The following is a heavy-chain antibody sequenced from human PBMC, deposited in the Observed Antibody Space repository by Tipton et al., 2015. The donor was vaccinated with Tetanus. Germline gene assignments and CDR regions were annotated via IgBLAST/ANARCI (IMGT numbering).Heavy chain of an antibody. CDR2: INHSGST. J-gene: IGHJ6*02. Sequence: GLVKPSETLSLTCAVYGGSFSGYYWSWIRQPPGKGLEWIGEINHSGSTNYNPSLKSRVTISVDTSKNQFSLRLSSVTAADTAVYYCARAGLVVPAALRIGYYYGMDVWGQGTTVTVSS. D-gene: IGHD2-2*01. CDR3: ARAGLVVPAALRIGYYYGMDV. V-gene: IGHV4-34*01. CDR1: GGSFSGYY.